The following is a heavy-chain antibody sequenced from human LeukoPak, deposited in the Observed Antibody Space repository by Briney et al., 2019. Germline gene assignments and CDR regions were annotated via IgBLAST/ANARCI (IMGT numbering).Heavy chain of an antibody. D-gene: IGHD1-26*01. CDR3: ATLGASGRDFDY. CDR2: VNPNSGGT. CDR1: GYTFTGYY. J-gene: IGHJ4*02. Sequence: ASVKVSCKASGYTFTGYYMHWVRQAPGQGLEWMRWVNPNSGGTNYAQKFQGRVTMARDTSISTAYMEVSRLRSDDTAVYYCATLGASGRDFDYWGQGTLVTVSS. V-gene: IGHV1-2*02.